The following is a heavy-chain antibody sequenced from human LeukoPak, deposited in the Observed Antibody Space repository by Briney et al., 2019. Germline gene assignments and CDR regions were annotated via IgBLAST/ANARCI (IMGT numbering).Heavy chain of an antibody. V-gene: IGHV4-59*11. D-gene: IGHD5-18*01. CDR3: ATIKRGYPYGYFDF. CDR1: GGSISSHY. J-gene: IGHJ4*02. Sequence: SETLSLTCTVSGGSISSHYWSWVRQPPGKGLEWIGYMYDTVNTKDNPSLTSRLTLSADTSKNQFSLRLGSVTAADTAVYYCATIKRGYPYGYFDFWGQGILVTVSS. CDR2: MYDTVNT.